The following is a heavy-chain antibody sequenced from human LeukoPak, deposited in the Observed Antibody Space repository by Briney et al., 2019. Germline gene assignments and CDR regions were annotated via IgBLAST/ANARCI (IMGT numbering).Heavy chain of an antibody. Sequence: ASVNVSCKASGYTFTSYYMHWVRQAPGQGLEWMGIINPSGGSTSYAQKFQGRVTMTRDTSTSTVYMELSSLRSEDTAVYYCATSRAEYYDFWSGHLSDWGQGTLVTVSS. J-gene: IGHJ4*02. D-gene: IGHD3-3*01. CDR3: ATSRAEYYDFWSGHLSD. CDR2: INPSGGST. V-gene: IGHV1-46*01. CDR1: GYTFTSYY.